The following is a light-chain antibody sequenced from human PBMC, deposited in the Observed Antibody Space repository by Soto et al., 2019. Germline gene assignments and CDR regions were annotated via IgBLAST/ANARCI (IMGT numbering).Light chain of an antibody. CDR2: GAS. CDR3: QQYNNWPLT. CDR1: QSVSSNY. Sequence: EIVLTQSPGTLSLSPGERATLSCRASQSVSSNYLAWYQQKPGQAPRLLMYGASTRATGIPARFSGSGSGTEFTLTISSLQSEDFAVYYCQQYNNWPLTFGGGTKVDIK. J-gene: IGKJ4*01. V-gene: IGKV3-15*01.